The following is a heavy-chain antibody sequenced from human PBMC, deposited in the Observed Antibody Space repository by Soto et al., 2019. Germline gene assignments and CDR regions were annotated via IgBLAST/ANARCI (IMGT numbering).Heavy chain of an antibody. V-gene: IGHV4-30-4*01. CDR2: IYASGST. CDR1: GGSISSGDYH. D-gene: IGHD3-3*01. Sequence: SETLSLTCTVSGGSISSGDYHWSWIHQPPGKGLEWIGDIYASGSTYYTPSLKSRVTISPDTSKNQFSLKLSSVTAADTAVYYCARRPNYDFLSGYSFDYWGQGTLVTVSS. CDR3: ARRPNYDFLSGYSFDY. J-gene: IGHJ4*02.